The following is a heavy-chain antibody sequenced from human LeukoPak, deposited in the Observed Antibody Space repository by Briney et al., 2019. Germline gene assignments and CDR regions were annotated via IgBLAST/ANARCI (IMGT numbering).Heavy chain of an antibody. V-gene: IGHV3-64D*09. CDR3: VKATYSYNDLGAFDI. CDR1: GFTFSTYA. D-gene: IGHD3-3*01. J-gene: IGHJ3*02. Sequence: GGSLRLSCSASGFTFSTYAMHWVRQAPGKGLEYVSAISYKGGSTHYADSVEGRFTISRDNSKNTLYLQMSSLRAEDTAVYYCVKATYSYNDLGAFDIWGQGTMVTVSS. CDR2: ISYKGGST.